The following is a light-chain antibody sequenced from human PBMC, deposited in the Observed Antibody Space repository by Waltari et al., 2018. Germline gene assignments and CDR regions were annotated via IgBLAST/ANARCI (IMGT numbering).Light chain of an antibody. CDR3: QQRSNWPLT. Sequence: EIVLTQSPATLSLSPGERATLSCRASQSVSSYLAWYQQKPGQAPRLLIYDTSNRATGSPSRFSDSGAWTDFTRTISSLESEDFAGYYCQQRSNWPLTFGGGTKVEIK. CDR2: DTS. V-gene: IGKV3-11*01. J-gene: IGKJ4*01. CDR1: QSVSSY.